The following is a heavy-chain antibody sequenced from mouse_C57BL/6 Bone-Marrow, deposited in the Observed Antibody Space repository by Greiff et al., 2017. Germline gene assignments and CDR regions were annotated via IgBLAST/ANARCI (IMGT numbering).Heavy chain of an antibody. V-gene: IGHV1-81*01. Sequence: QVQLQQSGAELVRPGASVKLSCKASGYTFTSYGISWVKQRPGQGLEWIGEIYPRSGNTYYNEKFKGKATLTADKSSSTAYMELRSLTSEDSAVYFCARSSNYSGSSYGDYWGKGTMVTVSA. CDR2: IYPRSGNT. CDR1: GYTFTSYG. J-gene: IGHJ3*01. D-gene: IGHD1-1*01. CDR3: ARSSNYSGSSYGDY.